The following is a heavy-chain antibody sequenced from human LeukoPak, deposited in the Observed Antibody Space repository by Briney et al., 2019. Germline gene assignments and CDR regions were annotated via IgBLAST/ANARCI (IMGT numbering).Heavy chain of an antibody. CDR2: ISYDGSNK. Sequence: PGRSLRLSCAASGFTFSSYGMHWVRQAPGKGLEWVAVISYDGSNKYYADSVKGRFTISRDNSKNTLYLQMNSLRAEDTAVYYCAKESRNDVCYFDYWGQGTLVTVSS. CDR1: GFTFSSYG. V-gene: IGHV3-30*18. J-gene: IGHJ4*02. D-gene: IGHD1-1*01. CDR3: AKESRNDVCYFDY.